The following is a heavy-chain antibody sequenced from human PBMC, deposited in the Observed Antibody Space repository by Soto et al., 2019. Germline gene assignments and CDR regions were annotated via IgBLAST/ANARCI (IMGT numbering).Heavy chain of an antibody. Sequence: VGSLRLSCATSGFTFNTYPMTWVRQAPGKGLEWVSSISSTAGKTSSYADSVKGRFAISRDFSDNTVYLQMDNLRVDDTAVYFCAKGVLSFHYGMEVWGQGTTVTVSS. CDR3: AKGVLSFHYGMEV. J-gene: IGHJ6*02. CDR2: ISSTAGKTS. CDR1: GFTFNTYP. V-gene: IGHV3-23*01. D-gene: IGHD3-10*01.